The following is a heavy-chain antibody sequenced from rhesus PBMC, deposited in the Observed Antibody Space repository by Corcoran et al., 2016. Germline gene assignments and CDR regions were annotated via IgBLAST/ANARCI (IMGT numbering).Heavy chain of an antibody. CDR1: GVSFSIYW. CDR2: ISGNSESA. Sequence: QVQLQESGPGLVKPSETLSLTCAVSGVSFSIYWRTWFRQPPGKGLEWIGDISGNSESANYNPSLKSRVTISKDASKNQFSLRLTSVTAADTAVYYCLRGPYTSPFDYWGQGVLVTVSS. J-gene: IGHJ4*01. D-gene: IGHD6-13*01. CDR3: LRGPYTSPFDY. V-gene: IGHV4-80*01.